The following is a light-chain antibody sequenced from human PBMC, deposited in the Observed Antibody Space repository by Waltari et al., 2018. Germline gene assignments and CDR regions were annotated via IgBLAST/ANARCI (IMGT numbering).Light chain of an antibody. J-gene: IGLJ1*01. V-gene: IGLV1-40*01. CDR3: QSYDTSLSGYV. Sequence: QSVLTQPPSVSGAPGQRVTIPCTGSSSHPGAGYDVHWSQQVAGAAPKPLSYSNTKGAPGVPDRFSGSKSGPSASLAITGLQAEEEANYYCQSYDTSLSGYVFGTGTKVTVL. CDR1: SSHPGAGYD. CDR2: SNT.